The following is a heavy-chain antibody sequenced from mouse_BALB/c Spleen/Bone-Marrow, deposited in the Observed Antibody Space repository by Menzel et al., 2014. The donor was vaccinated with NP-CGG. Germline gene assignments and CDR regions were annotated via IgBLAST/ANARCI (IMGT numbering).Heavy chain of an antibody. Sequence: SGAELVRPGTSLKVSCQASGYAFTDFLLEWVKQRPGQGLEWVGVINPGSGGTNHNEKFKGKATLTADRSSSTAYMQVSSLTSDDSVVYFGGRSRDYYDNNSFAYWGQGTLVTVSA. D-gene: IGHD1-1*01. CDR2: INPGSGGT. CDR3: GRSRDYYDNNSFAY. J-gene: IGHJ3*01. V-gene: IGHV1-54*03. CDR1: GYAFTDFL.